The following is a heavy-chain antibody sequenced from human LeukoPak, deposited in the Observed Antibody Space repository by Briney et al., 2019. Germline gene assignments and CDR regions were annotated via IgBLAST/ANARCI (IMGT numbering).Heavy chain of an antibody. CDR1: GGSFSGYY. J-gene: IGHJ5*02. CDR3: ARDVGTGGFDP. D-gene: IGHD1-14*01. CDR2: INHSGST. Sequence: SETLSLTCAVYGGSFSGYYWSWIRQPPGKGLEWIGEINHSGSTNYNPSLESRVTISVDTSKNQFSLKLSSVTAADTAVYYCARDVGTGGFDPWGQGTLVTVSS. V-gene: IGHV4-34*01.